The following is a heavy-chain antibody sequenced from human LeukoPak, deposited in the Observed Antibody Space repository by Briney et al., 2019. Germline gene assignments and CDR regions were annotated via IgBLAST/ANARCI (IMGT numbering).Heavy chain of an antibody. J-gene: IGHJ4*02. CDR1: GGSISSGGYY. D-gene: IGHD3-22*01. CDR2: IYHSGST. Sequence: SQTLSLTCTVSGGSISSGGYYWSWIRQPPGKGLEWIGYIYHSGSTYYNPSLKSRVTISVDRCKNQFSLKLSSVTAADTAVYYCARSYSSVGGPGSDYWGQGTLVTVSS. V-gene: IGHV4-30-2*01. CDR3: ARSYSSVGGPGSDY.